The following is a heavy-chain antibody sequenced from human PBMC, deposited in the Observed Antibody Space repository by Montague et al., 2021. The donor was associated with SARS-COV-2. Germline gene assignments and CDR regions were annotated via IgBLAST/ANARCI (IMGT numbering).Heavy chain of an antibody. CDR3: ARDVRYYDFWSGRAQTSPDY. V-gene: IGHV4-38-2*02. CDR2: IYRSGST. J-gene: IGHJ4*02. Sequence: SETLSLTCTVSGYSISSGYYWGWIRQPPGKGLEWIGSIYRSGSTXXNPSLKSRVTISVDTSKNQFSLKLSSVTAADTAVYYCARDVRYYDFWSGRAQTSPDYWGQGTLVTVSS. D-gene: IGHD3-3*01. CDR1: GYSISSGYY.